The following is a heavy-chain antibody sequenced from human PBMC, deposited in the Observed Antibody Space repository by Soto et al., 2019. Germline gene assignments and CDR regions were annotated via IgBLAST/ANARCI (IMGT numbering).Heavy chain of an antibody. V-gene: IGHV3-23*01. CDR3: ARCRNNRYKWNYVYMDV. CDR1: GFTFSSYA. J-gene: IGHJ6*03. D-gene: IGHD1-20*01. Sequence: GGSLRLSCAASGFTFSSYAMSWVRQAPGKGLEWVSAISGSGGSTYYADSVKGRFTISRDNSKNTLYLQMNSLRAEDTAVYYCARCRNNRYKWNYVYMDVWGKGTTVTVSS. CDR2: ISGSGGST.